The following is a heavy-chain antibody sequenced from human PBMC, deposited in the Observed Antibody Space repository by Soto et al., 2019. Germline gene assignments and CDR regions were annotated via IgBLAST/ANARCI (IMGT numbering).Heavy chain of an antibody. D-gene: IGHD4-4*01. CDR3: AKPMTTEPYHAFDI. CDR1: GVTFSSYS. V-gene: IGHV3-21*04. J-gene: IGHJ3*02. CDR2: ISSSSSYI. Sequence: PGGFLRLSCAASGVTFSSYSMNWVRQAPGKGLEWVSSISSSSSYIYYADSVKGRFTISRDNAKNSLYLQMNSLRAEDTAVYYCAKPMTTEPYHAFDIWGQGTMVTVS.